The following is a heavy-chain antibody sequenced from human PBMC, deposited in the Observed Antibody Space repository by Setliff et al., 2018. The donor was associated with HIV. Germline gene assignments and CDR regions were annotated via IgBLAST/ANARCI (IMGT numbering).Heavy chain of an antibody. V-gene: IGHV1-69*10. J-gene: IGHJ3*02. CDR3: ARSIYEWGAFDI. D-gene: IGHD2-8*01. CDR1: GDTFSTYA. Sequence: GASVKVSCKASGDTFSTYAITWVRQAPGQGLEWMGGIIPLVTIANYAQEFQGRVRFTADKSTSTAYMELNSLRSDDTAVYYCARSIYEWGAFDIWGQGTMVTVS. CDR2: IIPLVTIA.